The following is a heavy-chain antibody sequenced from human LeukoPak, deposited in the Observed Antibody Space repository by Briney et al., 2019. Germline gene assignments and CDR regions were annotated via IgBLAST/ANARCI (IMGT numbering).Heavy chain of an antibody. V-gene: IGHV1-69*05. J-gene: IGHJ4*02. CDR3: AVDAQYSSSSAYFDY. Sequence: SVKVSCKASGGTFSSYAISWVRQAPGQGLEWMGRIIPIFGTANYAQKFQGRVTITTDESTSTAYMELSSLRSEDTAVNYCAVDAQYSSSSAYFDYWGQGTLVTVSS. CDR1: GGTFSSYA. D-gene: IGHD6-6*01. CDR2: IIPIFGTA.